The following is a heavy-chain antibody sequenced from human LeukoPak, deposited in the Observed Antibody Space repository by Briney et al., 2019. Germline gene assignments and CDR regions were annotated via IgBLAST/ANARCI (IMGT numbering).Heavy chain of an antibody. CDR3: ATPSGYCSGGSCYSVTGAFDI. J-gene: IGHJ3*02. D-gene: IGHD2-15*01. CDR1: GYSISSGYY. Sequence: SETLSLTCAVSGYSISSGYYWGWIRQPPGKGLEWIGSIYHSGGTYHNPSLKSRVTISVDTSKNQFSLKLSSVTAADTAVHYCATPSGYCSGGSCYSVTGAFDIWGQGTMVTVSS. V-gene: IGHV4-38-2*01. CDR2: IYHSGGT.